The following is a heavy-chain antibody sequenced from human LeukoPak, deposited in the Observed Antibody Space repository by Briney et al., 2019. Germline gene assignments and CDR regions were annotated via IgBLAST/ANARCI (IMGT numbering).Heavy chain of an antibody. V-gene: IGHV1-69*06. CDR1: GGTFSSYA. J-gene: IGHJ6*02. Sequence: GASVKVSCKASGGTFSSYAISWVRQAPGQGLEWMGGIIPIFGTANYAQKFQGRVTIIADRSTSTAYMELSSLKSEDTAVYYCHMGEDGYNGNYGMDVWGQGTTVTVSS. D-gene: IGHD5-24*01. CDR2: IIPIFGTA. CDR3: HMGEDGYNGNYGMDV.